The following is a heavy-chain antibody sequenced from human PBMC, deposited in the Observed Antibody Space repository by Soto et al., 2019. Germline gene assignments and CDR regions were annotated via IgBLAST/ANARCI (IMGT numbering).Heavy chain of an antibody. D-gene: IGHD3-3*01. CDR2: IIPIPDIT. Sequence: QVQLVQSGAEVRKPGSSVKVSCKAPGGTFSTYIISWVRQAPGQGLEWMGRIIPIPDITNYAQKFQGRVTVTADRSTSTAYMELTSLKSEDTAVYYFARARITRRGDAFELWGQGTMVTVSS. V-gene: IGHV1-69*02. J-gene: IGHJ3*01. CDR1: GGTFSTYI. CDR3: ARARITRRGDAFEL.